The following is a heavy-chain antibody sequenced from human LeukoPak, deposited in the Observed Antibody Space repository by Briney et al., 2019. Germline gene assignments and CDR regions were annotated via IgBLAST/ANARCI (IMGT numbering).Heavy chain of an antibody. CDR2: IYYTGGT. D-gene: IGHD3-10*01. CDR1: GGSITNYY. V-gene: IGHV4-59*08. CDR3: ARPHQSGSYYY. J-gene: IGHJ4*02. Sequence: SETLSLTCTVSGGSITNYYWAWIRQPPGKGLEWIGNIYYTGGTKYNPSLRSRVTISVDPSKNQFSLKLSSVTAADTAVYYCARPHQSGSYYYWSQGTLVTVSS.